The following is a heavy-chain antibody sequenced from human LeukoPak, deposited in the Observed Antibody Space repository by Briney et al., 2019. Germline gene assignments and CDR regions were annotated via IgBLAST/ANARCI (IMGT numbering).Heavy chain of an antibody. CDR1: GFTFSNAW. Sequence: PGGSLRLSCAASGFTFSNAWMSWVRQAPGKGLERVGRIKSKTDGGTTDYAAPVKGRFTISRDDSKNTLYLQMNSLKTEDTAVYYCTTELYYDILTGYYWIGYWGQGTLVTVSS. V-gene: IGHV3-15*01. CDR2: IKSKTDGGTT. CDR3: TTELYYDILTGYYWIGY. D-gene: IGHD3-9*01. J-gene: IGHJ4*02.